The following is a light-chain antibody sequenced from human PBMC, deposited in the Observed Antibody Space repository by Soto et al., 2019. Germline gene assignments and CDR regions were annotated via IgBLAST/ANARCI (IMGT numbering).Light chain of an antibody. CDR1: SSDVGGYNY. V-gene: IGLV2-14*01. CDR3: RSYTSSSTLV. J-gene: IGLJ2*01. Sequence: QSVLTQPASVSGSPGQSITISCTGTSSDVGGYNYVSWYQQHPGKAPKLMIYDVSNRPSGVSNRFSGSKSGNTASLNISGLQAEDEADYYCRSYTSSSTLVFGGGTKVTVL. CDR2: DVS.